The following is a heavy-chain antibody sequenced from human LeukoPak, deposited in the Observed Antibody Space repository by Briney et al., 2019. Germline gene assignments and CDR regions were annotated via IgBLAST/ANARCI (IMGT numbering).Heavy chain of an antibody. J-gene: IGHJ4*02. Sequence: SETLSLTCAVYGGSFSGYYWSWIRQPPGKGLEWIGEINHSGSTNYNPSLKSRVTISVDTSKSQFSLKLSSVTAADTAVYYCASFSPGYCSSWGQGTLVTVSS. CDR2: INHSGST. CDR3: ASFSPGYCSS. D-gene: IGHD2-2*01. CDR1: GGSFSGYY. V-gene: IGHV4-34*01.